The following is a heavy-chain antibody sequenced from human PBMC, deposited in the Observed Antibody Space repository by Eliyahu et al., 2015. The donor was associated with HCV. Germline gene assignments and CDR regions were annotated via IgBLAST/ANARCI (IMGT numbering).Heavy chain of an antibody. CDR3: GRELRGLSIFGVAITGALDY. CDR2: INAGNGNT. CDR1: GYTFVRYT. D-gene: IGHD3-3*01. J-gene: IGHJ4*02. V-gene: IGHV1-3*01. Sequence: VQLVQSGAAMKKPGASVNVSCTASGYTFVRYTIHWVRQVPGQGPEWVGWINAGNGNTKYSEKFQGRVTMSRDTSATTVYMEVNSLRSEDTAVYYCGRELRGLSIFGVAITGALDYWAREPCSPSPQ.